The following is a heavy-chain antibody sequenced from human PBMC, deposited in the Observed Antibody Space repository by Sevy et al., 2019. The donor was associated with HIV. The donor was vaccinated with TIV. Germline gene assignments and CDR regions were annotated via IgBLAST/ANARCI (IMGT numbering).Heavy chain of an antibody. D-gene: IGHD4-17*01. CDR1: GFTFSSYE. CDR3: ARDLPPSATTVAHFDC. Sequence: GGSLRLSCAASGFTFSSYEMNWVRQAPGKGLEWVSYISNSGTTKYYSDSVKGRFTISRDNARNSLYLQMHSLRAEDTAVYYCARDLPPSATTVAHFDCWVQGTLVTVSS. CDR2: ISNSGTTK. J-gene: IGHJ4*02. V-gene: IGHV3-48*03.